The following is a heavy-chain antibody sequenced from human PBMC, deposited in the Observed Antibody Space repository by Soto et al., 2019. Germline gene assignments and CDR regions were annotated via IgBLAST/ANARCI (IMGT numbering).Heavy chain of an antibody. CDR3: ARGGHVVVVTAALDY. Sequence: SVKVSCKASGDTFTDYYIHWVRQAPGQGLEWMGTVNPSGGHTTYAQHFLGRVTMTRDTSTSTLYMELTSLTSDDTAIYYCARGGHVVVVTAALDYWGQGTLVTVSS. J-gene: IGHJ4*02. CDR1: GDTFTDYY. D-gene: IGHD2-21*02. V-gene: IGHV1-46*01. CDR2: VNPSGGHT.